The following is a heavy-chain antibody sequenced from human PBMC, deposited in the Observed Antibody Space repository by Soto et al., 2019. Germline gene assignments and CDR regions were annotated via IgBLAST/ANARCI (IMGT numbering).Heavy chain of an antibody. Sequence: QVQLQESGPGLVKPSQTLSLTCTVSGGSITSSGYYWSWIRQHPGEGLEWIGFTSNSGSTSYNPSIKSRVTISVDTSSTQFSLNLKSVTAADPAVYYCARGGGSTKVDYWGQGTLVTVSP. CDR3: ARGGGSTKVDY. CDR2: TSNSGST. J-gene: IGHJ4*02. V-gene: IGHV4-31*03. D-gene: IGHD2-2*01. CDR1: GGSITSSGYY.